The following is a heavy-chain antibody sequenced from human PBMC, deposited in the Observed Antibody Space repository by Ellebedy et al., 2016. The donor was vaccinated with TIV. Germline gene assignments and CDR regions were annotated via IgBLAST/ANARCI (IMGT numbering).Heavy chain of an antibody. Sequence: GESLKISCAASGFTFSSYAMSWVRQAPGKGLEWVSAISGSGSSTYYADSVKGRFTISRDNSKNPLYLQMNSLRAEETAVYYCAKSAWPWRGDGYNFLCAFDIWGQGTMVTVSS. J-gene: IGHJ3*02. CDR3: AKSAWPWRGDGYNFLCAFDI. V-gene: IGHV3-23*01. CDR2: ISGSGSST. CDR1: GFTFSSYA. D-gene: IGHD5-24*01.